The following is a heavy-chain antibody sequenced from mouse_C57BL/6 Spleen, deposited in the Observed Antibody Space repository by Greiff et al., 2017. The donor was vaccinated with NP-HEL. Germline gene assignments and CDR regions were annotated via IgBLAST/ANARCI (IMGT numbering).Heavy chain of an antibody. CDR3: AIEGIYYYGSSDGHYYAMDY. J-gene: IGHJ4*01. V-gene: IGHV1-74*01. D-gene: IGHD1-1*01. CDR1: GYTFTSYW. Sequence: QVQLQQPGAELVKPGASVKVSCKASGYTFTSYWMHWVKQRPGQGLEWIGRIHPSDSDTNYNQKFKGKATLTVDKSSSTAYMQLSSLTSEDSAVYYCAIEGIYYYGSSDGHYYAMDYWGQGTSVTVSS. CDR2: IHPSDSDT.